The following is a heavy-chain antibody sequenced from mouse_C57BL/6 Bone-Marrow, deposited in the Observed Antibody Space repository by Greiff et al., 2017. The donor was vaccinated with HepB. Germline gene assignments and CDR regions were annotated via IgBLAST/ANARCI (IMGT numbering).Heavy chain of an antibody. CDR1: GFTFSSYT. V-gene: IGHV5-9*01. CDR2: ISGGGGNT. Sequence: DVQLVESGGGLVKPGGSLKLSCAASGFTFSSYTMSWVRQTPEKRLEWVATISGGGGNTYYPDSVKGRFTISRDNAKNTLYLQMSSLRSEDTALYYCAKDVNGNYFDYWGQGTTLTVSS. J-gene: IGHJ2*01. D-gene: IGHD4-1*01. CDR3: AKDVNGNYFDY.